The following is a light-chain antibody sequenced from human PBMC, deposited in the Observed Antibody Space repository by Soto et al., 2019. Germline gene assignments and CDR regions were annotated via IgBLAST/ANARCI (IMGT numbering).Light chain of an antibody. V-gene: IGLV3-21*02. CDR2: DDS. Sequence: SYELTQPPSVSVAPGQTARITCGGNNIGSKSVHWYQQKPGQAPVLVVYDDSDRPSGSPERFSASNSGNTATLTISRVEAGDEADYYCQVWDSSSDHWVFGGGTKLTVL. J-gene: IGLJ3*02. CDR1: NIGSKS. CDR3: QVWDSSSDHWV.